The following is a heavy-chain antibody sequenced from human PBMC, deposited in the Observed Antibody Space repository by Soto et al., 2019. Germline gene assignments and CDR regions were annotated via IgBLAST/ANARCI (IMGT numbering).Heavy chain of an antibody. Sequence: HLVESGGDLVKPGGSLRLSCAASGFMFSSAWMSWVRQAPGKGLEWVGRIKSKRDGGTTDYAPPVKGRFVISRDDSKNTLYLQINSLTTDDTAVYYCVEGWNDFWGQGTLVAVSS. J-gene: IGHJ4*02. CDR3: VEGWNDF. CDR2: IKSKRDGGTT. D-gene: IGHD1-1*01. V-gene: IGHV3-15*01. CDR1: GFMFSSAW.